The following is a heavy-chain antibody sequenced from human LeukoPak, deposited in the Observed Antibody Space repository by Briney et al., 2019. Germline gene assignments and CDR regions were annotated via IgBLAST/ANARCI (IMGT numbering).Heavy chain of an antibody. J-gene: IGHJ5*02. V-gene: IGHV4-39*01. CDR1: GGSLSSSSYY. CDR3: ARHGLRYCSSTSCYPLNWFDP. CDR2: IYYSGST. Sequence: SETLSLTCTVSGGSLSSSSYYWGWIRQPPGKGLEWIGSIYYSGSTYYNPSLKSRVTISVDTSQNQFSLKLSSVTAADTAVYYCARHGLRYCSSTSCYPLNWFDPWGQGTLVTVSS. D-gene: IGHD2-2*01.